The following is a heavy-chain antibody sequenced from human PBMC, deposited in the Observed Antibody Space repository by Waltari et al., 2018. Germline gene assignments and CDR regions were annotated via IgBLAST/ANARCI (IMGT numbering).Heavy chain of an antibody. Sequence: QVQLQQWGAGLLKPSETLSLTCAVYGGSFSGYYWSWILQPPGKGLEWIGEINHSGSTNYNPSLKSRVTISVDTSKNQFSLKLSSVTAADTAVYYCARGYGSGSYPTRYYYYGMDVWGQGTTVTVSS. CDR2: INHSGST. V-gene: IGHV4-34*01. D-gene: IGHD3-10*01. CDR1: GGSFSGYY. CDR3: ARGYGSGSYPTRYYYYGMDV. J-gene: IGHJ6*02.